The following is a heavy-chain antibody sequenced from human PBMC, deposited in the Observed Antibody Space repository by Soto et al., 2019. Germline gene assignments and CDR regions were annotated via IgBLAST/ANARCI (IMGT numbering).Heavy chain of an antibody. CDR2: IYSSGST. J-gene: IGHJ4*02. D-gene: IGHD4-17*01. V-gene: IGHV4-31*03. CDR1: GGSISSGGYY. CDR3: ARHDDGDSFDY. Sequence: QVQLQESGPGLVKPSQTLSLTCTVSGGSISSGGYYWSWIRKHPGKGLEWIGYIYSSGSTYYNPSLKSRVTISVDTSKNQFSLKLSSVTAADTAVYYCARHDDGDSFDYWGQGTLVTVSS.